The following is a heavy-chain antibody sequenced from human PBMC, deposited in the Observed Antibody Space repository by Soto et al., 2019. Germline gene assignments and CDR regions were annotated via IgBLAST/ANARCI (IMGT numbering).Heavy chain of an antibody. J-gene: IGHJ3*02. CDR3: AKVSAYSSGWYAFYDAFDI. D-gene: IGHD6-19*01. Sequence: PGGSLRLSCAASGFTFSSYAMSWVRQAPGKGLEWVSAITGSGGSTYYADSVKGRFTISRDNSKNTLYLQMNSLKAEDTAVYYYAKVSAYSSGWYAFYDAFDIWGQGTMVTASS. CDR2: ITGSGGST. CDR1: GFTFSSYA. V-gene: IGHV3-23*01.